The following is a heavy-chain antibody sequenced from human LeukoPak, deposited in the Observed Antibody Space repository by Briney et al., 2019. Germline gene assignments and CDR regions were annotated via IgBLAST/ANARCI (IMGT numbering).Heavy chain of an antibody. CDR2: INQDGTEK. V-gene: IGHV3-7*03. CDR3: ARGSLGATYADY. J-gene: IGHJ4*02. D-gene: IGHD1-26*01. CDR1: GFTFTSYW. Sequence: PGGSLRLSCAASGFTFTSYWMSWVRQAPGKGLEWVASINQDGTEKHYVDSVKGRFTISRDNSKNTLYLQMNSLRAEDTAVYYCARGSLGATYADYWGQGTLVTVSS.